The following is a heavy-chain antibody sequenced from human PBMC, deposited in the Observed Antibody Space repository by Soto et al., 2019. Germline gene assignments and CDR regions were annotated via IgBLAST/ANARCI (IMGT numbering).Heavy chain of an antibody. Sequence: SETLCLTCAVYGGSFSDYYWSWVRQPPGKGLEWIGEINHSGSTNYNPSLKSRVTISVDTSKNQFSLKLSSVTAADTAVYYCARGLVTPLPYWGQGTMVTVSS. CDR3: ARGLVTPLPY. J-gene: IGHJ4*02. D-gene: IGHD2-21*02. CDR1: GGSFSDYY. V-gene: IGHV4-34*01. CDR2: INHSGST.